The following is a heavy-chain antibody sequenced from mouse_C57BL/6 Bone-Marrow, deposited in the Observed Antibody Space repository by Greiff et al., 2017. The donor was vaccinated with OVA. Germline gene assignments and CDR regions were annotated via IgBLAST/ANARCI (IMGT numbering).Heavy chain of an antibody. J-gene: IGHJ2*03. V-gene: IGHV1-69*01. CDR3: ARGGNYSYYVDY. Sequence: QVQLQQPGAELVMPGASVKLSCKASGYTFTSYWMHWVKQRTGQGLEWIGEIDPSDSSTNYNQKFKGKSTLTVDKSSSTAYMQLSSLTSEDSAVYYCARGGNYSYYVDYWGQGTSLTVSS. CDR1: GYTFTSYW. CDR2: IDPSDSST. D-gene: IGHD2-1*01.